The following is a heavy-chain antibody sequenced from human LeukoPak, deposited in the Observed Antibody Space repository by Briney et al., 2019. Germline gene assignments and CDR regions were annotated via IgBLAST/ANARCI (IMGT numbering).Heavy chain of an antibody. Sequence: SETLSLTCTVSGGSISSYYWSWIRQPPGKGLEWIGYIYYSGSTNYNPSLKSRVTISVDTSKNQFSLKLSSVTAADTALYFCARLGYGEPDYWGQGTLVTVSS. V-gene: IGHV4-59*12. J-gene: IGHJ4*02. D-gene: IGHD4-17*01. CDR2: IYYSGST. CDR3: ARLGYGEPDY. CDR1: GGSISSYY.